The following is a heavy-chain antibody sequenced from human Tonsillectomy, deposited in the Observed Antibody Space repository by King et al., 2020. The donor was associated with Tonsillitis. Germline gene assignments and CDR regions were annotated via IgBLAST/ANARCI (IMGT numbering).Heavy chain of an antibody. V-gene: IGHV4-39*01. CDR2: LYYSGST. CDR1: GASISDRVYH. J-gene: IGHJ4*02. CDR3: ARHFAHFSDSSGYYYRHYFDY. Sequence: QLQESGPGLVKPSETLSLTCTVSGASISDRVYHWGWIRQPPGKGLEWIGSLYYSGSTYYNPSLTSRVTISVDTSKNHFSLNLSSVTAADTAVYYCARHFAHFSDSSGYYYRHYFDYWGQGTLVTVSS. D-gene: IGHD3-22*01.